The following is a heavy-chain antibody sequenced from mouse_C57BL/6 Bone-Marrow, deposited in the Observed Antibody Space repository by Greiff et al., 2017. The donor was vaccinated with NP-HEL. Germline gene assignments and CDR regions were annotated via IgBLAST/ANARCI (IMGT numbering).Heavy chain of an antibody. CDR3: TTGTVYAMDY. J-gene: IGHJ4*01. CDR2: IDPENGDT. V-gene: IGHV14-4*01. D-gene: IGHD1-1*01. CDR1: GFNIKDDY. Sequence: LQQSGAELVRPGASVKLSCTASGFNIKDDYMHWVKQRPEQGLEWIGWIDPENGDTEYASKFQGKATITADTSSNTAYLQLSSLTSEDTAVYYCTTGTVYAMDYWGQGTSVTVSS.